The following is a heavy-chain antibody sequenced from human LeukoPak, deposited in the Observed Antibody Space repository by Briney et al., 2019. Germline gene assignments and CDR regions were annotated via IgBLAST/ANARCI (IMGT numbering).Heavy chain of an antibody. J-gene: IGHJ4*02. CDR3: ARGYREHQTFYSAHYFDY. V-gene: IGHV4-34*01. Sequence: SETLSLTCAVYGGSFSDYYWNWIRQPPGKGLEWIGEINYFGSTNYNPSLKSRVTISGDTSKNQFSLRLNSVTVADTAVYYCARGYREHQTFYSAHYFDYWAQGTLVTVSS. D-gene: IGHD1/OR15-1a*01. CDR1: GGSFSDYY. CDR2: INYFGST.